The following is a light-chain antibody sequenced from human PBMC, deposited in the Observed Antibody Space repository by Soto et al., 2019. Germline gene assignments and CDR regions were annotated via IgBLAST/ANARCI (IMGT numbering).Light chain of an antibody. CDR3: QESYSVPLFT. Sequence: DIEMPQSPSSLSASIGDRVIITCRASQTIGTYLNWFQQKPGKAPKLLIYAASNLQSGVPSRFSGSGSGTDFTLIISSLQPDDFATYFCQESYSVPLFTFGPGTKVDVK. J-gene: IGKJ3*01. CDR1: QTIGTY. V-gene: IGKV1-39*01. CDR2: AAS.